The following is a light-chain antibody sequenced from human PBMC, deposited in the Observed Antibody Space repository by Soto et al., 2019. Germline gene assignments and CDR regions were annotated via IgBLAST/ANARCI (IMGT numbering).Light chain of an antibody. CDR2: GAS. CDR3: QQYMYWSPT. CDR1: QSINSA. V-gene: IGKV3-15*01. Sequence: EIVMTQSPATLSVSPGESVTLSCRASQSINSALAWYQQKPGQAPRLLVYGASTRATGIPARFSGSGSGTEFTLTVSSLQSEDFAVFYCQQYMYWSPTCGQGTKVDIK. J-gene: IGKJ1*01.